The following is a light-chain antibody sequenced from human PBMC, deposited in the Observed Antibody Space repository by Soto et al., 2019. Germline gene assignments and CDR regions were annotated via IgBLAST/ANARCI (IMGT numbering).Light chain of an antibody. J-gene: IGKJ3*01. CDR3: QQYHSAPLT. Sequence: EIVLTQSPAALSLPPGDRATLSCTASQRARSFLAWYQQKRGPAPRLLIYDGFNRATGIPARFSASGSGTDFTLTISRLGPEDFAVYYCQQYHSAPLTVGPGTKVDSK. V-gene: IGKV3-11*01. CDR2: DGF. CDR1: QRARSF.